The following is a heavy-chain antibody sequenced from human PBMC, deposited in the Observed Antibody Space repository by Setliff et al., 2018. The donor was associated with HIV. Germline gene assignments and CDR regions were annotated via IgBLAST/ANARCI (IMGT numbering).Heavy chain of an antibody. J-gene: IGHJ4*02. V-gene: IGHV4-39*01. D-gene: IGHD6-6*01. Sequence: SETPSLTCTVSGGSISSSSYYWGWIRQPPGKGLEWIGSIYYSGSTYYNPSLKSRVTIFVDTSKNQFSLRLSSVTAADTAVYYCARSNELIAARYFDYWGQGTLVTVSS. CDR3: ARSNELIAARYFDY. CDR2: IYYSGST. CDR1: GGSISSSSYY.